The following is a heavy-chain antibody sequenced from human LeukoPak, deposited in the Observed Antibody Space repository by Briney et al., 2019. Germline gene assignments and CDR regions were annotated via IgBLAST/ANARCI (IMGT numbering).Heavy chain of an antibody. V-gene: IGHV4-59*01. J-gene: IGHJ6*02. Sequence: SETLSLTCTVAGGSISSYYRSWIRQPPGKGLEWIGYIYYSGSTNYNPSLKSRVTISVDTSKNQFSPKLSSVTAADTAVYYCARDLSAYYGMDVWGQGTTVTVSS. CDR2: IYYSGST. D-gene: IGHD3-16*02. CDR1: GGSISSYY. CDR3: ARDLSAYYGMDV.